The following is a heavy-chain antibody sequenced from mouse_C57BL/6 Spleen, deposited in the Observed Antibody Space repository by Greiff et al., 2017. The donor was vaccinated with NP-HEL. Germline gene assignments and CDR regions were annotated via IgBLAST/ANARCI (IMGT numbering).Heavy chain of an antibody. CDR1: GFTFTSYW. Sequence: QVHVKQSGAELVKPGTSVKLSCKASGFTFTSYWMQWVKQRPGQGLEWIGEIDPSDTYTNYNQKFKGKATLTVDTSSSTAYMLLSSLTSEDSAVYYCARNGNYGGWYFDVWGTGTTVTVSS. CDR2: IDPSDTYT. D-gene: IGHD2-1*01. V-gene: IGHV1-50*01. J-gene: IGHJ1*03. CDR3: ARNGNYGGWYFDV.